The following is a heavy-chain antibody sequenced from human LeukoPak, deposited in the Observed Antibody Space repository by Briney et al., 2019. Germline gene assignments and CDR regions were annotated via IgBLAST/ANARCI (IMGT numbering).Heavy chain of an antibody. CDR3: ARGPTTVTRAFDY. D-gene: IGHD4-17*01. CDR1: GASMSSYY. Sequence: SETLSLTCSVSGASMSSYYWSWIRQPPGKGLEWLGYIYYSGNTNYNPSLKSRVTMSVDTSKNQFSLKLSSVTAADTAVYYCARGPTTVTRAFDYWGQGTLVTVSS. V-gene: IGHV4-59*12. CDR2: IYYSGNT. J-gene: IGHJ4*02.